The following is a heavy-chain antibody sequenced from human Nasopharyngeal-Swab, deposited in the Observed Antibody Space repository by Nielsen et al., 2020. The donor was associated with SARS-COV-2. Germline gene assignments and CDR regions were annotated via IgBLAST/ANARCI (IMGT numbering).Heavy chain of an antibody. CDR3: ARVSIFSTYYFQH. V-gene: IGHV4-59*01. D-gene: IGHD2-2*01. CDR1: GGSISSYY. Sequence: SDTLSLPFTVPGGSISSYYWSWIRQPPGKGLEWIGYIYYSGSTNYNPSLKSRVTISVDTSKNQFSLKLSSVTAADTAVYYCARVSIFSTYYFQHWGQGTLVTVSS. CDR2: IYYSGST. J-gene: IGHJ1*01.